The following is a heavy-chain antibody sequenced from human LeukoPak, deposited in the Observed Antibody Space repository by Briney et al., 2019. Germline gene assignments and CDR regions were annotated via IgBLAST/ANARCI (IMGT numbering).Heavy chain of an antibody. Sequence: AGGSLRLSCAASGFTFSSYWMSWVRQAPGKGLEWVAIIKQDGSEKYYVDSVKGRFTISRDNAKNSLYLQMNSLRAEDTAVYYCARDSTIYDLWSGYSGAFDSWGQGTMVTVSS. J-gene: IGHJ3*02. D-gene: IGHD3-3*01. CDR2: IKQDGSEK. CDR3: ARDSTIYDLWSGYSGAFDS. V-gene: IGHV3-7*01. CDR1: GFTFSSYW.